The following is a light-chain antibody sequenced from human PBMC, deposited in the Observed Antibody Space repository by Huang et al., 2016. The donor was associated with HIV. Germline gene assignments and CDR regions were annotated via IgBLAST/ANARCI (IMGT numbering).Light chain of an antibody. CDR3: QQYYSTPQT. CDR1: QSVLYSSNNKNY. V-gene: IGKV4-1*01. CDR2: GAS. Sequence: DIVMTQSPDSLAVSLGERATINCKSSQSVLYSSNNKNYLAWYQQKPGPPPKLLIYGASTRESGVPDRFSGSGSGTDFTRTISSLQAEDVAVYYCQQYYSTPQTFGQGTKVEIK. J-gene: IGKJ1*01.